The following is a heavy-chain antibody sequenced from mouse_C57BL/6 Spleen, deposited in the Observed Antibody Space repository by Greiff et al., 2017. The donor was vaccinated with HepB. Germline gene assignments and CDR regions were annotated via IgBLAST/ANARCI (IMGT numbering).Heavy chain of an antibody. CDR2: IYPSDSET. CDR3: GRARAVYYDGSSNWYFDV. CDR1: GYTFTSYW. J-gene: IGHJ1*03. Sequence: VQLQQSGAELVRPGSSVKLSCKASGYTFTSYWMDWVKQRPGQGLDWIGNIYPSDSETHYNQKFKDKATLTVDKSSSTAYMQLSSLTSEDSAVYDRGRARAVYYDGSSNWYFDVWGTGTTVTVSS. D-gene: IGHD1-1*01. V-gene: IGHV1-61*01.